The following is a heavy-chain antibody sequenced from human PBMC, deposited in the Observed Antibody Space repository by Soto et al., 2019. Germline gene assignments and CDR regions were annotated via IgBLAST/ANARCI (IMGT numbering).Heavy chain of an antibody. J-gene: IGHJ3*02. D-gene: IGHD2-8*02. CDR1: GSIFMSYD. CDR3: AKATATGGGAFEI. CDR2: ILVSGST. V-gene: IGHV3-23*01. Sequence: VGPLRLSFAVLGSIFMSYDMTWVRQAPGKGLEWVSTILVSGSTHYEDSVKGRFTISRDTSRNTVYLQMNSLTAGDTAVYYCAKATATGGGAFEIYGQGTMVTVS.